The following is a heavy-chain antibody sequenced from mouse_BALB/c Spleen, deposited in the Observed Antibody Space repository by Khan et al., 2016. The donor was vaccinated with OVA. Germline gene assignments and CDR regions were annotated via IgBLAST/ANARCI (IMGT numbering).Heavy chain of an antibody. CDR1: GFSLTTYG. CDR3: ARNSYMYDFTY. CDR2: IWSGGNT. J-gene: IGHJ3*01. D-gene: IGHD2-14*01. V-gene: IGHV2-4-1*01. Sequence: QVQLKQSGPGLVQPSQSLSITCTVSGFSLTTYGVHWVRQSPGKGLEWLGLIWSGGNTDYNAAFISRLSISKDNSKSQVFFIMNSLQADDTAIYYCARNSYMYDFTYWGQGTLVTVSA.